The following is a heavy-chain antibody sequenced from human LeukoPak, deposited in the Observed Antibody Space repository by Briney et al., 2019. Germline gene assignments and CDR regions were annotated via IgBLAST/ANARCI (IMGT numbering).Heavy chain of an antibody. V-gene: IGHV1-46*01. J-gene: IGHJ4*02. CDR1: GYTFTSYY. CDR3: AREESVVTWTGNFDY. D-gene: IGHD3/OR15-3a*01. CDR2: INPSGGST. Sequence: ASVKVSCKASGYTFTSYYMHWVRQAPGQELEWMGIINPSGGSTSYAQKFQGRVTMTRDTSTSTAYMELSSLRSEDTAVYYCAREESVVTWTGNFDYWGQGTLVTVSS.